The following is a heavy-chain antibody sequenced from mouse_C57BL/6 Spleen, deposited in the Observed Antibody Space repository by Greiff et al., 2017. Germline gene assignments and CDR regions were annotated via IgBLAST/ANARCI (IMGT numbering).Heavy chain of an antibody. V-gene: IGHV5-17*01. CDR2: ISSGSSTI. CDR1: GFTFSDYG. D-gene: IGHD1-1*01. J-gene: IGHJ4*01. Sequence: EVKVVESGGGLVKPGGSLKLSCAASGFTFSDYGMHWVRQAPEKGLEWVAYISSGSSTIYYADTVKGRFTISRDNAKNTLFLQMTSLRSEDTAMYYCARRYYYGSYSFSYAMDYWGQGTSVTVSS. CDR3: ARRYYYGSYSFSYAMDY.